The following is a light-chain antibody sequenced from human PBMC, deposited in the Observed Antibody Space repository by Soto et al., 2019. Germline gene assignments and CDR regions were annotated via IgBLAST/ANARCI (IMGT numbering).Light chain of an antibody. V-gene: IGLV2-8*01. CDR2: EVS. Sequence: QSALTQPPSASGSPGQSVTISCTGTSSDVGGYNCVSWYQQHPGKAPKLMIYEVSQRPSGVPDRFPGSKSGNTASLTVSGLQAEDEADYYCNSYAGSNNVFGTGTKVTVL. CDR1: SSDVGGYNC. J-gene: IGLJ1*01. CDR3: NSYAGSNNV.